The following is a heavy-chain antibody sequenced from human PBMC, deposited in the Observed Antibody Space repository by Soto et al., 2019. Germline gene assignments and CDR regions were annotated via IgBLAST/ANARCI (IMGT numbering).Heavy chain of an antibody. V-gene: IGHV3-11*06. D-gene: IGHD3-10*01. CDR1: GFTFSDFY. CDR3: TKDRYRPPGRLYYHALDV. J-gene: IGHJ6*02. Sequence: QIQVVESGGGLVKPGGALRLSCEASGFTFSDFYMSWIRQAPGKGLEWLSYISPKSNYRECAESVKGRHTISRDNAKNSLSLQMDSLRSEDTAVYYCTKDRYRPPGRLYYHALDVWGQGTTVTVSS. CDR2: ISPKSNYR.